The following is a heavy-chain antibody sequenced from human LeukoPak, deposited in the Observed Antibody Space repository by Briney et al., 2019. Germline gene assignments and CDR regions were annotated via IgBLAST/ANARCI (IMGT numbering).Heavy chain of an antibody. CDR1: GFTFSDAW. CDR3: AVHYCSGGSCYWGAFDI. D-gene: IGHD2-15*01. V-gene: IGHV3-11*04. J-gene: IGHJ3*02. Sequence: GGSLRLSCTASGFTFSDAWLSWVRQAPGKGLEWVSYISSSGSTIYYADSVKGRFTISRDNAKNSLYLQMNSLRAEDTAVYYCAVHYCSGGSCYWGAFDIWGQGTMVTVSS. CDR2: ISSSGSTI.